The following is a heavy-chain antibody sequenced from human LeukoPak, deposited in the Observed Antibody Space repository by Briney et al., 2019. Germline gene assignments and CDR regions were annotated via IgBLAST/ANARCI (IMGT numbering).Heavy chain of an antibody. D-gene: IGHD3-22*01. J-gene: IGHJ4*02. V-gene: IGHV3-7*04. CDR1: GFTLNSYW. Sequence: GGSLRLSCAASGFTLNSYWISWVREAPGKGLEWVANIQQDGSEKYYVDSVKSRFTISRDNAKNSLYLQMNSLRDEDTADYYCARDAYYYDSTGYYYYFDSWGQGTLVTVSS. CDR3: ARDAYYYDSTGYYYYFDS. CDR2: IQQDGSEK.